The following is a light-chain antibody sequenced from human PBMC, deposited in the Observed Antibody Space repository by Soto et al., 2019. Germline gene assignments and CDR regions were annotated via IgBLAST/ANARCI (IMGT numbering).Light chain of an antibody. V-gene: IGKV1-9*01. CDR1: LALSNY. Sequence: DIQLTQSPSVLSASVGDTVTITCRASLALSNYLAWYQQRPGKDPELLIYSASTLQSGVPSRFSGSGSETEFSLTIRAVQSEGFATYYCQQLSRYPRTFSAGNKVDI. CDR3: QQLSRYPRT. CDR2: SAS. J-gene: IGKJ4*01.